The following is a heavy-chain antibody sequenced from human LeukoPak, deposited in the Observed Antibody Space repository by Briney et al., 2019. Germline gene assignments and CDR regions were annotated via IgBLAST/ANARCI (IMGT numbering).Heavy chain of an antibody. CDR1: GFTFSSYA. J-gene: IGHJ4*02. Sequence: QPGGSRRLSCAASGFTFSSYAMTWVRQAPGKGREWVSAVSGSGTNTYYADSVKGRFTIYRDNSRNTLYLQMNSLRAEDTAIYYCAKDVGSSIAARRAFDYWGQGTLVTVSS. CDR3: AKDVGSSIAARRAFDY. D-gene: IGHD6-6*01. V-gene: IGHV3-23*01. CDR2: VSGSGTNT.